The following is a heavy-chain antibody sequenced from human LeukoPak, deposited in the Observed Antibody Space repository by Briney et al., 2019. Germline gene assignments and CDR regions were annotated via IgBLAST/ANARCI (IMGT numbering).Heavy chain of an antibody. D-gene: IGHD1-14*01. CDR3: ARGQPRGRYYFDF. J-gene: IGHJ4*02. Sequence: SSETLSLTCSVSGVSINDDCWTWIRQPPGKGPEWIGYVYKNGRTNYNPSLESRVTISKDTSKNQFSLRLSSVTAADTAVYYCARGQPRGRYYFDFWGQGTLVTVSS. CDR2: VYKNGRT. CDR1: GVSINDDC. V-gene: IGHV4-59*01.